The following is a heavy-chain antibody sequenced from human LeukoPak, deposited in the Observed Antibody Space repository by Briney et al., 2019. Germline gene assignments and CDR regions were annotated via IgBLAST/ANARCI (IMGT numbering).Heavy chain of an antibody. V-gene: IGHV4-34*01. J-gene: IGHJ5*02. CDR2: INHSGST. CDR3: ARLGYCSSTSCFSKWFDP. D-gene: IGHD2-2*01. CDR1: GGSFSGYY. Sequence: SETLSLTCAVYGGSFSGYYWSWIRQPPGKGLEWIGEINHSGSTNYNPSLKSRVTISVDTSKNQFSLKLSSVTAADTAVYYCARLGYCSSTSCFSKWFDPWGQGTLVTVSS.